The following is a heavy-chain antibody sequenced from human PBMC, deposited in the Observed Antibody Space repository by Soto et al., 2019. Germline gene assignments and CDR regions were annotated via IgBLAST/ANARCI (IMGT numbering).Heavy chain of an antibody. D-gene: IGHD6-13*01. CDR3: ARGSSPVDFDS. V-gene: IGHV1-18*01. CDR1: GYTFTNYG. Sequence: QVQLTQSGAEVKKPGASVRVSCKTSGYTFTNYGINWVRQAPGQGLEWMGWINPYNGNTSTSRRLKGRASMTQDTSTSASYMNLTSLRSDDTAVYYCARGSSPVDFDSWGQGTLVTVSS. CDR2: INPYNGNT. J-gene: IGHJ4*02.